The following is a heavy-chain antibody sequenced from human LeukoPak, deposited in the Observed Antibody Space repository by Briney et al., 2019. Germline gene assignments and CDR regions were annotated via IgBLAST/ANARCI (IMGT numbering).Heavy chain of an antibody. CDR1: GGSISSYY. D-gene: IGHD5-24*01. V-gene: IGHV4-59*01. J-gene: IGHJ4*02. Sequence: SETLTLTCTASGGSISSYYWSWIRQPPGKGLEWVADIYYSGSTNYNPSLKSRVTISVDTSKNQFSLKLSSVTAADTAVYYCAREGRDGYFDYWGQGTLVTVSS. CDR3: AREGRDGYFDY. CDR2: IYYSGST.